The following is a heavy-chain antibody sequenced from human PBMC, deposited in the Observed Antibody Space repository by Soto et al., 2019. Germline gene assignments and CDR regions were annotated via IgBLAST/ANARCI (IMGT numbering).Heavy chain of an antibody. CDR1: GFTFSSYW. J-gene: IGHJ1*01. CDR3: ASPPLAVAGNVCFHY. CDR2: INPDGSAK. D-gene: IGHD6-19*01. V-gene: IGHV3-7*01. Sequence: GGSLRLSCAASGFTFSSYWMTWVRHAPGKGLEWVANINPDGSAKYYVDSVKGRFTISRDNAKNSLYLQMNSLRAEDTAVYYCASPPLAVAGNVCFHYRGQGTLVNVSS.